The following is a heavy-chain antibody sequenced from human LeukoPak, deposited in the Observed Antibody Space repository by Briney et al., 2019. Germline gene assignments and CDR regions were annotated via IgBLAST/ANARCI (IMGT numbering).Heavy chain of an antibody. J-gene: IGHJ4*02. CDR2: IYYSGST. D-gene: IGHD5-12*01. CDR3: ARDEWSGYDLDY. CDR1: GGSISRGDYY. V-gene: IGHV4-30-4*08. Sequence: SQTLSLTCTVSGGSISRGDYYWSWIRQPPGKGLEWIGYIYYSGSTYYNPSLKSRVTISVDTSKNQFSLKLSSVTAADTAVYYCARDEWSGYDLDYWGQGTLVTVSS.